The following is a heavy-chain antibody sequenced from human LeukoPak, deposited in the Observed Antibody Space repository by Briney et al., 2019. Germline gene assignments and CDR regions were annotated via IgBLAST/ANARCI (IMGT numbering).Heavy chain of an antibody. Sequence: SGGSLRLSCAASGFTFSSYWMSWVRQAPGKGLEWVANIKQDGSEKYYVDSVKGQFTISRDNAKNSLYLQMNSLRAEDTAVYYCARDPAGERWPRFSQLFDYWGQGTLVTVSS. CDR1: GFTFSSYW. CDR3: ARDPAGERWPRFSQLFDY. V-gene: IGHV3-7*01. D-gene: IGHD5-12*01. J-gene: IGHJ4*02. CDR2: IKQDGSEK.